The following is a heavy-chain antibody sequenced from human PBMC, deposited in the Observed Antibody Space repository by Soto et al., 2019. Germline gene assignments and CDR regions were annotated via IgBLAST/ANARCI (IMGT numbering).Heavy chain of an antibody. V-gene: IGHV4-59*01. J-gene: IGHJ4*02. D-gene: IGHD1-7*01. CDR3: ARDPGHNWNYGPYFDY. CDR1: GGSNSSYY. CDR2: IYYSGST. Sequence: SGTLSLTCTVSGGSNSSYYWSWIRQPPGKGLEWIGYIYYSGSTNYNPSLKSRVTISVDTSKNQFSLKLSSVTAADTAVYYCARDPGHNWNYGPYFDYWGQGTLVTSP.